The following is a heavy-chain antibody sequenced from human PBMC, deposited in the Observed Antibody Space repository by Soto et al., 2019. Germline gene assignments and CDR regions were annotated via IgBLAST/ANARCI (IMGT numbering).Heavy chain of an antibody. V-gene: IGHV3-30-3*01. CDR1: GFTFSSYA. CDR2: ISYDGSNK. Sequence: PGGSLRLSCAASGFTFSSYAMHWVRQAPGKGLEWVAVISYDGSNKYYADSVKGRFTISRDNSKNTLYLQMNSLRAEDTAVYYCAREQYYYDSSGPQNEAYYFDYWGQGTLVTASS. CDR3: AREQYYYDSSGPQNEAYYFDY. D-gene: IGHD3-22*01. J-gene: IGHJ4*02.